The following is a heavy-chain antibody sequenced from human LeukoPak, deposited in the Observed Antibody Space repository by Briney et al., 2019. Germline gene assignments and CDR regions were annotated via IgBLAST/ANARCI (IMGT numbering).Heavy chain of an antibody. CDR2: ISNNGGYT. CDR1: GFTFSSSA. V-gene: IGHV3-23*01. J-gene: IGHJ4*02. CDR3: AKQLGYCSDGSCYFPY. D-gene: IGHD2-15*01. Sequence: GGSLRLSCAASGFTFSSSAMSWVRQAPGKGLEWVSAISNNGGYTYYADSVQGRFTISRDNSKSTLCLQMNSLRAEDTAVYYCAKQLGYCSDGSCYFPYWGQGTLVTVYS.